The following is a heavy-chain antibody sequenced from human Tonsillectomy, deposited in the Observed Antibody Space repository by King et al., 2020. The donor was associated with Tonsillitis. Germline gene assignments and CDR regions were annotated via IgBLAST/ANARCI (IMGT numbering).Heavy chain of an antibody. CDR2: ISWNSGSI. Sequence: QLVQSGGGLVQPGRSLRLSCAASGFTFDDYAMHWVRQAPGKGLEWVSGISWNSGSIGYADSVKGRFTISRDNAKKSLYLQMNRLRAEDTALYYCAKDTVEWGGGAFDIWGQGTLVTVSS. J-gene: IGHJ3*02. D-gene: IGHD3-3*01. CDR3: AKDTVEWGGGAFDI. CDR1: GFTFDDYA. V-gene: IGHV3-9*01.